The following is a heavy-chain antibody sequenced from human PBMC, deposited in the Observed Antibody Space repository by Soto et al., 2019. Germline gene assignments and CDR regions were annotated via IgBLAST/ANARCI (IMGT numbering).Heavy chain of an antibody. CDR3: AMAYSSSSGYYYYGMDV. CDR1: GFTFSSYG. V-gene: IGHV3-30*03. Sequence: PGGSLRLSCAASGFTFSSYGMHWVRQAPGKGLEWVAVISYDGSNKYYADSVKGRFTISRDNSKNTLYLQMNSLRAEDTAVYYCAMAYSSSSGYYYYGMDVWGQGTTVTVSS. J-gene: IGHJ6*02. CDR2: ISYDGSNK. D-gene: IGHD6-6*01.